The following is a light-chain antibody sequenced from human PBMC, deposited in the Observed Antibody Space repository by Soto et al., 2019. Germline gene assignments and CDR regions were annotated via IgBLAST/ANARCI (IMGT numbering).Light chain of an antibody. CDR3: SSYTSVTIVV. Sequence: QSALTQPASVSGSPGQSITISCTGTNSDIGGYNYVSWYRHHPGEAPKLMIYGVTNRPSGVSTRFSGSKSGNTASLTISGLEDEDEDDYYCSSYTSVTIVVFGGGTKLTVL. CDR2: GVT. CDR1: NSDIGGYNY. J-gene: IGLJ2*01. V-gene: IGLV2-14*01.